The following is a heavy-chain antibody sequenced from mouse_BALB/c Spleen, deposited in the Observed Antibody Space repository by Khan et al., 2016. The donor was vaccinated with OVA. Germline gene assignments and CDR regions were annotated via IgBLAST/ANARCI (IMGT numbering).Heavy chain of an antibody. CDR3: ARSASYWFFDV. CDR1: GYTFTNYG. CDR2: INTYTGEP. V-gene: IGHV9-3-1*01. J-gene: IGHJ1*01. D-gene: IGHD6-1*01. Sequence: QIQLVQSGPELKKPGETVKISCKASGYTFTNYGMNWVKQAPGKGLKWMGWINTYTGEPTYADDFKGRFAFSLETSANTAYLQIHNLKNEDTATYFCARSASYWFFDVCGAGTTVTVSS.